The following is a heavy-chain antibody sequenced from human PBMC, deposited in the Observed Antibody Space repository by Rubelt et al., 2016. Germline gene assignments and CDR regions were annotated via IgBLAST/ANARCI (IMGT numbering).Heavy chain of an antibody. V-gene: IGHV4-34*01. Sequence: QLQLQESGPGLVKPSETLSLTCAVYGGSFSGYYWSWIRQPPGKGLEWIGEINHSGSTNYNPSLKSRVTVSGDTAKNQFSLKLSSVTAADTAVYYCARGYCTNGVCYGGDYWGQGTLVTVSS. J-gene: IGHJ4*02. CDR2: INHSGST. CDR1: GGSFSGYY. D-gene: IGHD2-8*01. CDR3: ARGYCTNGVCYGGDY.